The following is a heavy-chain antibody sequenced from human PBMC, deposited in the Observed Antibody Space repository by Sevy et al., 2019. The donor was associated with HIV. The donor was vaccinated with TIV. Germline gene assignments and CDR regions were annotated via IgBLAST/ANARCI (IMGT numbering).Heavy chain of an antibody. CDR3: ASLSGYYYDSSRYYNTDAFDI. J-gene: IGHJ3*02. V-gene: IGHV1-2*02. CDR1: GYTFTDYF. Sequence: ASVKVSCKASGYTFTDYFMHWVRQAPGQGLEWMGWINPNSGGTNYAQRFRGRVTMTRDTSISTAYMELSRLSSDDTAVFYCASLSGYYYDSSRYYNTDAFDIWCQGTMVTVSS. D-gene: IGHD3-22*01. CDR2: INPNSGGT.